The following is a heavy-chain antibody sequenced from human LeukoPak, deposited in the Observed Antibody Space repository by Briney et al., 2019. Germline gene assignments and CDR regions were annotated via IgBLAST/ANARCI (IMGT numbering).Heavy chain of an antibody. V-gene: IGHV3-21*01. J-gene: IGHJ4*02. Sequence: GGSLRLSCAASGFTVSSNYMSWVRQAPGKGLEWVSSISSSSSYIYYADSVKGRFTISRDNAKNSLYLQMNSLRAEDTAVYYCAREHYYDSSGHPRSDYWGQGTLVTVSS. CDR1: GFTVSSNY. CDR3: AREHYYDSSGHPRSDY. D-gene: IGHD3-22*01. CDR2: ISSSSSYI.